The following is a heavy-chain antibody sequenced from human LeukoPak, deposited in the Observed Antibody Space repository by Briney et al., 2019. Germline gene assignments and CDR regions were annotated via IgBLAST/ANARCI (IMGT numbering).Heavy chain of an antibody. CDR1: GGSFSGYY. CDR2: INHSGTT. J-gene: IGHJ4*02. V-gene: IGHV4-34*01. D-gene: IGHD3-10*01. CDR3: ASQLTFSYSSGSRKYFED. Sequence: PSETLSLTCAVYGGSFSGYYWSWIRQPPGKGLEWIREINHSGTTNYDPSLRSRVTISRDISKNQFSLRLNSVTAADTAIYYCASQLTFSYSSGSRKYFEDWGQGTLVTVSS.